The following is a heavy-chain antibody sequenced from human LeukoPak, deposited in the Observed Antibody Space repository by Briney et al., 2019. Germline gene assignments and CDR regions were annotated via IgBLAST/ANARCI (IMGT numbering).Heavy chain of an antibody. CDR2: INHSGST. V-gene: IGHV4-34*01. D-gene: IGHD3-10*01. CDR3: ARGYGSGSYYGMDV. Sequence: SETLSLTCAVYGGSFSGYYWSWIRQPLGKGLEWIGEINHSGSTNYNPSLKSRVTISVDTSKNQFSLKLSSVTAADTAVYYCARGYGSGSYYGMDVWGQGTTVTVSS. J-gene: IGHJ6*02. CDR1: GGSFSGYY.